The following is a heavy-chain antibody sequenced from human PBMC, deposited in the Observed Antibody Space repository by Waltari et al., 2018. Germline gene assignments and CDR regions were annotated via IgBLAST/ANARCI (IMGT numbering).Heavy chain of an antibody. Sequence: QVQLQESGPGLVKPSETLSLTCAVSDFSISRGYQWGWIRQPPGKGLEWIGSIYHSGSTYFNPSLKSRVTISVDTSKNKVSLRLSSVTAADTAVYYCARMFYDFWTGYSDYWGHGTLVTVSS. V-gene: IGHV4-38-2*01. D-gene: IGHD3-3*01. J-gene: IGHJ4*01. CDR2: IYHSGST. CDR1: DFSISRGYQ. CDR3: ARMFYDFWTGYSDY.